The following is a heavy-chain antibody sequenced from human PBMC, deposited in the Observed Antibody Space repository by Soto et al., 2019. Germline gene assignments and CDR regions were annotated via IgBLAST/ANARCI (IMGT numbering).Heavy chain of an antibody. CDR3: AKEGEHSSGWANFDY. CDR2: ISGSGGST. CDR1: GFTFSSYA. Sequence: EVQLLESGGGLVQPGGSLRLSCAASGFTFSSYAMSWVRQAPGKGLEWVSAISGSGGSTYYADSVKGRFTISRDNSKNPMYLQMTSLRAEDTAVYYCAKEGEHSSGWANFDYWGQGTLVTVSS. J-gene: IGHJ4*02. D-gene: IGHD6-19*01. V-gene: IGHV3-23*01.